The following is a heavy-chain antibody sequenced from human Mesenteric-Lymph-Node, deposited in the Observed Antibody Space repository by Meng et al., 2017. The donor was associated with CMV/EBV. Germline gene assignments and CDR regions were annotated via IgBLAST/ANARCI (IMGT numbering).Heavy chain of an antibody. CDR3: ARLTDFRSGHLDYCDY. CDR1: GFSLSTSGMR. D-gene: IGHD3-3*01. CDR2: IDWDDDK. V-gene: IGHV2-70*12. J-gene: IGHJ4*02. Sequence: SGPTLVKPTQTLTLTCTFSGFSLSTSGMRVSWIRQPPGKALEWLARIDWDDDKYCSTSLKTRLTISKATSKNQVVLTMTNMDPVDTATYYCARLTDFRSGHLDYCDYWGQGTLVTVSS.